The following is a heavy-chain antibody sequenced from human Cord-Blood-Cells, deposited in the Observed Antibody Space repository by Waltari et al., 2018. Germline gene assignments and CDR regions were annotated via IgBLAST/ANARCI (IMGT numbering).Heavy chain of an antibody. V-gene: IGHV3-48*02. CDR2: ISSSSSTI. J-gene: IGHJ3*02. CDR1: GFTFSSYS. Sequence: EVQLVESGGGLVQPGGSLRLSCAASGFTFSSYSINWVRQAPGKGLEWVSYISSSSSTIYYADSVKGRFTISRDNAKNSLYLQMNSLRDEDTAVYYCATVEMATTEDAFDIWGQGTMVTVSS. D-gene: IGHD5-12*01. CDR3: ATVEMATTEDAFDI.